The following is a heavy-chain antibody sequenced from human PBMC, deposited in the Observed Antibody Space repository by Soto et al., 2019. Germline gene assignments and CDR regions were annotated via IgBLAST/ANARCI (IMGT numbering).Heavy chain of an antibody. Sequence: QVQLVQSGAEVKKPGDSVTFSCEASGYIFTSYYLHWVRQAPGQGHEWMGIINPSGGSTTYAEKFQGRVTMTRDTSTSTVYMELSSLRFEDTAVYYCARAKDYYYGMDVWGQGTTVTVSS. CDR1: GYIFTSYY. CDR3: ARAKDYYYGMDV. J-gene: IGHJ6*02. V-gene: IGHV1-46*03. CDR2: INPSGGST.